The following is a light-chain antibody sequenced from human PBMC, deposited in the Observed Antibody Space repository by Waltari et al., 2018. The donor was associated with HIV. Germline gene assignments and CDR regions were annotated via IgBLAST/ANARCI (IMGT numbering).Light chain of an antibody. V-gene: IGLV2-14*01. CDR1: SSDVGGYNF. CDR3: ISYTTSSTPYV. J-gene: IGLJ1*01. CDR2: EVS. Sequence: QSALTQPASVSGSPGQSITISCTGTSSDVGGYNFVSWYQQYPGKAPKLMSYEVSNRPSGVSDRFSGSKSANTASLTISGLRAEDEADYYCISYTTSSTPYVLGTGTTVTVL.